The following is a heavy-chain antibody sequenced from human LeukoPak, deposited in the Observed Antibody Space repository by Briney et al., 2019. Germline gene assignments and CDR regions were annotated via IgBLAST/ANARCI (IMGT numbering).Heavy chain of an antibody. V-gene: IGHV3-21*01. D-gene: IGHD2-2*01. CDR3: ARADFNSASCYLRRSWFDP. CDR2: ITTGSTFI. CDR1: GFSLSRYD. J-gene: IGHJ5*02. Sequence: GGSLRLSCAASGFSLSRYDMNWVRQTPGKGLEWVSSITTGSTFIYYTYSVKGRFTISRDNAKNSLYLQMNSLSAEDTAVYYCARADFNSASCYLRRSWFDPWGQRTLVTVSS.